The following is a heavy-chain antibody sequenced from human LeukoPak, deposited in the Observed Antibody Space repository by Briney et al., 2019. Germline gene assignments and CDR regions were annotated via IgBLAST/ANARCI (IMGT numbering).Heavy chain of an antibody. D-gene: IGHD6-13*01. CDR1: GFTVSSNF. J-gene: IGHJ4*02. CDR2: IYSDGST. V-gene: IGHV3-66*01. CDR3: ARDHIAAAGTPQH. Sequence: GGSLRLSCAASGFTVSSNFMTWVRQAPGKGLEWVSVIYSDGSTYYADSVKGRFTISSDNSKNTLYLQMNGLRAEDTAVYYCARDHIAAAGTPQHWGQGTLVTVSS.